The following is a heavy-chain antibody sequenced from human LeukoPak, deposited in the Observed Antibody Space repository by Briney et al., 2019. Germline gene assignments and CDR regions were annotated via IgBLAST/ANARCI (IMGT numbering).Heavy chain of an antibody. Sequence: SETLSLTCSVSGGSISSYYYWSWIRQPPGKGLEWIGEINHSGSTNYNPSLKSRVTISVDTSKNQFSLKLSSVTAADTAVYYCASYKSRSWYPHFDYWGQGTLVTVSS. D-gene: IGHD6-13*01. V-gene: IGHV4-34*01. J-gene: IGHJ4*02. CDR3: ASYKSRSWYPHFDY. CDR1: GGSISSYYY. CDR2: INHSGST.